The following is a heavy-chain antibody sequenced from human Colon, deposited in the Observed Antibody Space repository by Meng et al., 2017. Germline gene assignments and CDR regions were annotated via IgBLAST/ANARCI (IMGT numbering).Heavy chain of an antibody. D-gene: IGHD2-21*02. J-gene: IGHJ5*02. V-gene: IGHV4-61*08. Sequence: QVQLQDPGPGLVRPSETLSLTCTVSGASVSSGDYYWSWIRQPPGKGLEWLGYIYYTGNTNYNPSLKNRVTISLDTSNNQFSLKLTSMTAADAAIYYCARVNGDFDEAWFDPWGQGTLVTVSS. CDR3: ARVNGDFDEAWFDP. CDR1: GASVSSGDYY. CDR2: IYYTGNT.